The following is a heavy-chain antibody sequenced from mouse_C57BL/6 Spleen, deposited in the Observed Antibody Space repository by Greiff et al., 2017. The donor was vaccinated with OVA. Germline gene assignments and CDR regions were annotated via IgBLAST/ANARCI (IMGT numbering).Heavy chain of an antibody. V-gene: IGHV1-55*01. CDR2: IYPGSGST. Sequence: QVQLQQPGAELVKPGASVKMSCKASGYTFTSYWITWVKQRPGQGLEWIGDIYPGSGSTNYNEKFKSKATLTVDTSSSTAYMQLSSLTSEDSAVYYCAKWVYGYDGGFAYWGQGTLVTVSA. J-gene: IGHJ3*01. D-gene: IGHD2-2*01. CDR1: GYTFTSYW. CDR3: AKWVYGYDGGFAY.